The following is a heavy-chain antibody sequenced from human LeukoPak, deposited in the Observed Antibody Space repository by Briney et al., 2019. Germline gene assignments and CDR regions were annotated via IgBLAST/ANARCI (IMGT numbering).Heavy chain of an antibody. J-gene: IGHJ3*02. Sequence: AAGKVSCKASGYTFTSYYMHWVRQPPGQGLERMGIMNTSGGSTSHAQKFQGRVTMNRDTSTSTVYMELSSLRSEDTAVYYCARVGDIVVVPAAYAFDIWGQGTMVTVSS. CDR2: MNTSGGST. V-gene: IGHV1-46*01. CDR1: GYTFTSYY. D-gene: IGHD2-2*01. CDR3: ARVGDIVVVPAAYAFDI.